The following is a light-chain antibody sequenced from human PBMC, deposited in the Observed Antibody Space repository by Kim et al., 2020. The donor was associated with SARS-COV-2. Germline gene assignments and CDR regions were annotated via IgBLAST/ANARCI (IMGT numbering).Light chain of an antibody. V-gene: IGKV1-33*01. CDR3: QQSDNPPLT. CDR1: QDIKKY. Sequence: VGDRVTITCQASQDIKKYLNWFQQKPGQAPKLLIYDTSNLEVGVPVRFSGSGSGTHFTLTTSGLQPVDAATYYCQQSDNPPLTFGPGTKVDIK. CDR2: DTS. J-gene: IGKJ3*01.